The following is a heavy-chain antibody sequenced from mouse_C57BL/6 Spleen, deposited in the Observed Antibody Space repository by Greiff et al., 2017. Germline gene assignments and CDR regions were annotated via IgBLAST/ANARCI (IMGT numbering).Heavy chain of an antibody. Sequence: QVQLQQPGAELVMPGASVKLSCKASGYTFTSYWMHWVKQRPGQGLEWIGEIDPSDSYTNYNQKFKGKSTLTVDKSSSTAYMQLSSLTSEDSAVYYCARGAGRDYAMDYWGQGTSVTVSS. CDR3: ARGAGRDYAMDY. J-gene: IGHJ4*01. CDR1: GYTFTSYW. D-gene: IGHD4-1*01. CDR2: IDPSDSYT. V-gene: IGHV1-69*01.